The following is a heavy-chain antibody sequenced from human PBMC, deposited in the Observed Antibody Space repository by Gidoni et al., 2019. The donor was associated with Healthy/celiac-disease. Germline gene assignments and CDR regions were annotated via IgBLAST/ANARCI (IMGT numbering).Heavy chain of an antibody. Sequence: EVQLVESGGVLVQQGRSLRPSCTASGFTLGDYSMSWFRQAPGKGLEWVGFIRSRGYGERTEYAASVKGRFTISRDDSKSIAYLQMHSLETEDTAVYYCSRDFGEMATTKYFQHWGQGTLVTVSS. CDR2: IRSRGYGERT. D-gene: IGHD5-12*01. V-gene: IGHV3-49*03. J-gene: IGHJ1*01. CDR1: GFTLGDYS. CDR3: SRDFGEMATTKYFQH.